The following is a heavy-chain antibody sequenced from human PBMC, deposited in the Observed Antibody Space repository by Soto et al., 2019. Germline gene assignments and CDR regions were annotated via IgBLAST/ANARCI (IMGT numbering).Heavy chain of an antibody. Sequence: QVQLVQSGAEVKKPGASVKVSCKTSGFTFTSYCMHWVRQAPGQGLEWRGIINPSGGGTSYAQKFQGRGTMTRDTATSTAYMEMSSLRYEDTAMYYCATYYCAREGSSGWPFDYWGQGTLVAVSS. J-gene: IGHJ4*02. CDR2: INPSGGGT. D-gene: IGHD6-19*01. CDR3: ATYYCAREGSSGWPFDY. V-gene: IGHV1-46*01. CDR1: GFTFTSYC.